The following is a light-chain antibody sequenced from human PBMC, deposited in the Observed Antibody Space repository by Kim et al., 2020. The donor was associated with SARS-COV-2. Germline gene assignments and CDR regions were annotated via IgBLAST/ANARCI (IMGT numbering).Light chain of an antibody. CDR1: QSLVYRDGNTY. J-gene: IGKJ2*01. V-gene: IGKV2-30*01. CDR2: QVS. CDR3: LQGTHWPKT. Sequence: QPASISCRSSQSLVYRDGNTYLNWLQQRPGQSPRRLIYQVSKRDSGVPDRFSGSGSGTDFTLKISGVEAEDVGVYYCLQGTHWPKTFGQGTKLEI.